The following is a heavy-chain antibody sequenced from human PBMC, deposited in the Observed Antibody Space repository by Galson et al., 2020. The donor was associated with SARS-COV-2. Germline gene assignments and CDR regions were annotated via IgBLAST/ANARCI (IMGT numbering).Heavy chain of an antibody. CDR1: GGSISSGSYY. D-gene: IGHD6-13*01. CDR3: ARVLAAAGYYYGMDV. Sequence: SETLSLTCTVSGGSISSGSYYCTWIRQPAGKGLEWIGRFYTSGSTSYNPSLQSRVTISVDTSKNQFSLKLSSVTAADTAVYYCARVLAAAGYYYGMDVWGQGTTVTVSS. V-gene: IGHV4-61*02. J-gene: IGHJ6*01. CDR2: FYTSGST.